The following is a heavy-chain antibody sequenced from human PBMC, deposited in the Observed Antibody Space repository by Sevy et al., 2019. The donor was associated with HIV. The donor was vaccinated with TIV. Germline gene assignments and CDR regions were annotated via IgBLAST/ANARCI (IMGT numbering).Heavy chain of an antibody. D-gene: IGHD6-19*01. CDR1: GFTFSSYS. V-gene: IGHV3-48*01. Sequence: GGSLRLSCAASGFTFSSYSMNWVRQAPGKGLEWVSYISSSSSTIYYADSVKGRFTISRDNAKSSLYLQMNSLRAEDTAVYYCARDRRYSSGWYWEDYWGQGTLVTVSS. CDR2: ISSSSSTI. J-gene: IGHJ4*02. CDR3: ARDRRYSSGWYWEDY.